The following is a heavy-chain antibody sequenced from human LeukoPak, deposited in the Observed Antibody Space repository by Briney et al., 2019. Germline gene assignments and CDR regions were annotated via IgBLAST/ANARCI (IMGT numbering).Heavy chain of an antibody. CDR3: ATDRGWLQFDY. V-gene: IGHV3-7*01. Sequence: GGSLRLSCAASGFTFSSYAMSWVRQAPGKGLEWVANINQDGSEKYYVDSVKGRFTISRNNAKNLLYLQMNSLRAEDTAVYYCATDRGWLQFDYWGQGTLVTVSS. D-gene: IGHD5-24*01. CDR2: INQDGSEK. CDR1: GFTFSSYA. J-gene: IGHJ4*02.